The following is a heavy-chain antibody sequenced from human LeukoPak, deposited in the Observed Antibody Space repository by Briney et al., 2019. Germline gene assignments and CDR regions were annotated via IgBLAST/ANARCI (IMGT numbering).Heavy chain of an antibody. Sequence: PGGSLRLSCAASGFTFSSFSMNWVRQAPGKGLEWVSAISGSGGSTYYADSVKGRFTISRDNFKNTLYLQMNSLRAEDTAVYYCAKCDIVVVVAATPAYWGQGTLVTVSS. D-gene: IGHD2-15*01. CDR3: AKCDIVVVVAATPAY. CDR1: GFTFSSFS. CDR2: ISGSGGST. V-gene: IGHV3-23*01. J-gene: IGHJ4*02.